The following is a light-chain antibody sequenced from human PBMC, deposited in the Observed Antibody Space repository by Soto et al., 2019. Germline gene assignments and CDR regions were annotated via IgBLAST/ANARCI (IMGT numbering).Light chain of an antibody. J-gene: IGKJ1*01. Sequence: DIQMTQSPSSLSASVGDRVTITCRASQRISTYLNWYQQKPGKAPKFLIYDASNLQSGVPSRFSGSGSGTEFTLTISSLQPDDFATYYCQHYNSYSEAFGQGTKVDI. CDR1: QRISTY. CDR2: DAS. CDR3: QHYNSYSEA. V-gene: IGKV1-5*01.